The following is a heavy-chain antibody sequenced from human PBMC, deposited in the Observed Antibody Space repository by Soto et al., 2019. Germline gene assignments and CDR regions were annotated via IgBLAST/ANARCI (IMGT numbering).Heavy chain of an antibody. V-gene: IGHV1-69*01. J-gene: IGHJ4*02. CDR3: ATGDGYNSAMPFDY. CDR1: GGTFSSYA. Sequence: QVQLVQSGAEVKKPGSSVKVSCKASGGTFSSYAISWVRQAPGQGLEWMGGIIPIFGTANYAQKFQGRVTITAEESTGTAYMELSSLRSEDTAVYYCATGDGYNSAMPFDYWGQGTLVTVSS. D-gene: IGHD1-1*01. CDR2: IIPIFGTA.